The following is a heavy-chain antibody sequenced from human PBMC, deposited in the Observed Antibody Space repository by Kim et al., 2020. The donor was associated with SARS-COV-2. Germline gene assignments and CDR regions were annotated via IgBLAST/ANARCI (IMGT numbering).Heavy chain of an antibody. J-gene: IGHJ6*02. CDR3: ARDPVLLWFGELFSGMDV. CDR2: ISSSSSYI. CDR1: GFTFSSYS. D-gene: IGHD3-10*01. V-gene: IGHV3-21*04. Sequence: GGSLRLSCAASGFTFSSYSMNWVRQAPGKGLEWVSSISSSSSYIYYADSVKGRFTISRDNAKNSLYLQMNSLRAEDTAVYYCARDPVLLWFGELFSGMDVWGQGTTVTVSS.